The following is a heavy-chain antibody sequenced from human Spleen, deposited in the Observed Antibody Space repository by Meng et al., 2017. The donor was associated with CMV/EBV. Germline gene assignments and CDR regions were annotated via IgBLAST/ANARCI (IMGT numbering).Heavy chain of an antibody. V-gene: IGHV3-23*03. D-gene: IGHD3-3*01. CDR2: IYSGGSST. J-gene: IGHJ4*02. Sequence: GGSLRLSCAASGFTFSSYAMSWVRQAPGKGLEWVSVIYSGGSSTYYADSVKGRFTISRDNSKNTLYLQMNSLRAEDTAVYYCAKEALRDDFWSGYTHSYDYWGQGTLVTVSS. CDR1: GFTFSSYA. CDR3: AKEALRDDFWSGYTHSYDY.